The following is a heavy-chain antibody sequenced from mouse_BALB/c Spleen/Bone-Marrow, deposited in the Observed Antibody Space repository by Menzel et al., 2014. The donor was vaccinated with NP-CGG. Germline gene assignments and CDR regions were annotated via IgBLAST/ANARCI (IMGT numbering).Heavy chain of an antibody. D-gene: IGHD2-1*01. CDR2: IRNKANGYTT. V-gene: IGHV7-3*02. CDR3: ARDYGNYVRFAY. J-gene: IGHJ3*01. Sequence: EVKLMESGGGLVQPGGSLTLSCATSGFTFTDYYMSWVRQPPGKALEWLGFIRNKANGYTTEYSASVKGRFTISRDNSQSILYLQMNSLRAEDSATYYCARDYGNYVRFAYWGQGTLVTVSA. CDR1: GFTFTDYY.